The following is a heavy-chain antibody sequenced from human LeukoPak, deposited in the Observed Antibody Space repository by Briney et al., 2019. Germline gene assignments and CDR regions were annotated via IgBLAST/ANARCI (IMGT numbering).Heavy chain of an antibody. J-gene: IGHJ6*02. CDR1: GFTFSSYS. CDR3: AREGPAYDFWSGYYWTTLGDYYYYGMDV. CDR2: ISSSSSYI. V-gene: IGHV3-21*04. Sequence: PGGSLRLSCAASGFTFSSYSMNWVRQAPGRGLEWVSSISSSSSYIYYADSVKGRFTISRDNAKNSLYLQMNSLRAEDTAVYYCAREGPAYDFWSGYYWTTLGDYYYYGMDVWGQGTTVTVSS. D-gene: IGHD3-3*01.